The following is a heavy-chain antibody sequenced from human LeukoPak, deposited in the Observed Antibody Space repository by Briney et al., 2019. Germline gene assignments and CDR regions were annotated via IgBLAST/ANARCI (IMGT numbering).Heavy chain of an antibody. Sequence: ASVTVSFKTSGYTFTSYGVSWVRQAPGQRLEWMGWISTYNYNTNYAQKFRGRVTLTKDTSTSTVYTELRSLRFDDTAIYYCARQVDTSMALPDYWGQGTLVTVSS. CDR3: ARQVDTSMALPDY. V-gene: IGHV1-18*01. CDR1: GYTFTSYG. CDR2: ISTYNYNT. D-gene: IGHD5-18*01. J-gene: IGHJ4*02.